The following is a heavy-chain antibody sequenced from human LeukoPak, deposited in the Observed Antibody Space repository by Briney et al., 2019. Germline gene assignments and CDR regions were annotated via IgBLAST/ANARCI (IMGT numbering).Heavy chain of an antibody. CDR2: MYYSGST. CDR1: GGSVSSGSYY. CDR3: ARDFYYDSSGYYDALDI. D-gene: IGHD3-22*01. V-gene: IGHV4-61*01. J-gene: IGHJ3*02. Sequence: SETLSLTCTVSGGSVSSGSYYWSWIRQPPGRGLEWIGYMYYSGSTSYNPSLKSRVTISVDTSKNQFSLKLSSVAAADTAVYYCARDFYYDSSGYYDALDIWGQGTMVTVSS.